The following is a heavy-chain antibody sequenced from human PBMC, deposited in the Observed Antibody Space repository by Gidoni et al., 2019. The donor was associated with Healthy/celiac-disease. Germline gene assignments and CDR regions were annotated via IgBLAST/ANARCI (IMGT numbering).Heavy chain of an antibody. CDR3: ARAIRGGGYGVYYFDY. D-gene: IGHD5-12*01. Sequence: QVQLVQSGAEVKKPGASVKVFCKASGYTCTSYGISWVRQAPGQGLEWMGWISAYNGNTNYAQKLQGRVTMTTDTSTSTAYMELRSLRSDDTAVYYCARAIRGGGYGVYYFDYWGQGTLVTVSS. CDR2: ISAYNGNT. V-gene: IGHV1-18*01. J-gene: IGHJ4*02. CDR1: GYTCTSYG.